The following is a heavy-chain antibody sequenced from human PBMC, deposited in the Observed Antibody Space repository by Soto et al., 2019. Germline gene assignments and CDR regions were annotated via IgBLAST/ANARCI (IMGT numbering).Heavy chain of an antibody. V-gene: IGHV3-23*01. Sequence: GGSLRLSCAASGFTFSNYGMTWVRQAPGKGLEWVSTISGSGRSTYYADSVKGRFTISRDNSKNTLYLQMDSLRAEDTAVYYCAKVGPYYDLNWFDPWGQGTLVTVSS. J-gene: IGHJ5*02. CDR3: AKVGPYYDLNWFDP. D-gene: IGHD3-3*01. CDR1: GFTFSNYG. CDR2: ISGSGRST.